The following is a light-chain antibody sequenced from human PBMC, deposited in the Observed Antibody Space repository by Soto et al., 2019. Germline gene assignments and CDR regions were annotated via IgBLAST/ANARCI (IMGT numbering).Light chain of an antibody. CDR2: DAF. CDR1: QSIGTS. J-gene: IGKJ4*01. CDR3: QQRASWPPFT. Sequence: ETVLTQSPATLSKSPGESATLSCRASQSIGTSLAWYQHRTGQPPRLLIYDAFNRATGSPARFSGGGSATDFTPTISSLEPEDFAAYYCQQRASWPPFTFGGGTKVEIK. V-gene: IGKV3-11*01.